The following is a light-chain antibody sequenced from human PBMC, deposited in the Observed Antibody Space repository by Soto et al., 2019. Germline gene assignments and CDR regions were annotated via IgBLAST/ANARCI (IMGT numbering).Light chain of an antibody. V-gene: IGKV1-12*01. CDR3: QQANSLRP. J-gene: IGKJ4*01. Sequence: DIQMTQSPSSVSASVGDRVTITCRASQGISTWLAWYQVKPGKAPKLLIHTASTLQSGVPSRFSGSGSGTDFTLTIRSLQPEDFATYYCQQANSLRPFGGGTKVEIK. CDR1: QGISTW. CDR2: TAS.